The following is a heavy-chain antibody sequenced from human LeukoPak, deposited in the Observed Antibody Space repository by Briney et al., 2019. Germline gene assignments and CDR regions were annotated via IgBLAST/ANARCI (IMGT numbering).Heavy chain of an antibody. J-gene: IGHJ4*02. CDR1: GGPFSGYY. CDR2: INHSGST. D-gene: IGHD3-22*01. V-gene: IGHV4-34*01. CDR3: AREDYDSSGPLYFDY. Sequence: SETLSLTCAVYGGPFSGYYWSWIRQPPGKGLEWIGEINHSGSTNYNPSLKSRVTISVDTSKNQFSLKLSSVTAADTAVHYCAREDYDSSGPLYFDYWGQGTLVTVSS.